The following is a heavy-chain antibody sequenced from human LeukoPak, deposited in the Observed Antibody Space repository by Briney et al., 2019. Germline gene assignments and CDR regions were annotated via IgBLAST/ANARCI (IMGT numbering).Heavy chain of an antibody. J-gene: IGHJ4*02. CDR3: ARVDCSGGSCYFRY. CDR1: GYTFTSYA. V-gene: IGHV7-4-1*02. Sequence: VASVKVSCKASGYTFTSYAMNWVRQAPGQGLEWMGWINTNTGNPTYAQGFTGRFVFSLDTSVSTAYLQISSLKAEDTAVYYCARVDCSGGSCYFRYWGQGTLVTVSS. D-gene: IGHD2-15*01. CDR2: INTNTGNP.